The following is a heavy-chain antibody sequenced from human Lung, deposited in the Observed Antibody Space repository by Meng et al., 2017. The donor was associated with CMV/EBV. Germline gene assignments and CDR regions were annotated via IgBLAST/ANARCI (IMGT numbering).Heavy chain of an antibody. CDR1: CYPFNNYG. J-gene: IGHJ4*02. D-gene: IGHD1-26*01. Sequence: VVVSGGEVQKAGVSVKVSLQGSCYPFNNYGITWVRQAPGQGLEWMGWINAYNGDTNYAQTLQGRVTMTTDTSTSTAYMELRSLRSDDTAVYYCARVEVGITSGDYWGQGTLVTVSS. CDR2: INAYNGDT. CDR3: ARVEVGITSGDY. V-gene: IGHV1-18*01.